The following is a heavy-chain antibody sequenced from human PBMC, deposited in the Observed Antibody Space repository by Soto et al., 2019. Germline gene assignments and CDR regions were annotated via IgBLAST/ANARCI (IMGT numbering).Heavy chain of an antibody. Sequence: GASVKVSCKASGYTFTRYCIHWVRQAPGQGLEWMGIINPDTGSASYAQKLQGRVAVTRDTSTSTAYMELSSLGSDDTAVYYCARDTTVPLPLTYHGLDVWGKGTTVTVSS. CDR1: GYTFTRYC. CDR2: INPDTGSA. V-gene: IGHV1-46*01. J-gene: IGHJ6*04. CDR3: ARDTTVPLPLTYHGLDV. D-gene: IGHD1-1*01.